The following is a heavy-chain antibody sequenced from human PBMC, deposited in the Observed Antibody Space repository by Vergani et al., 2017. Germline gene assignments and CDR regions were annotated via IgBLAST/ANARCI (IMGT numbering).Heavy chain of an antibody. CDR3: AKGLGYCISTSGSSGAFDI. Sequence: EVQLVESGGGLVQPGRCLRLSCAASGFTFDDYAMHWVRQVPGKGLEWVSGIRWNSGSIGYADSVTGRFTISRDNAKNSLYLQMNSLRAEDTALYDCAKGLGYCISTSGSSGAFDIWDRGQMVTVPS. D-gene: IGHD2-2*01. CDR2: IRWNSGSI. V-gene: IGHV3-9*01. CDR1: GFTFDDYA. J-gene: IGHJ3*02.